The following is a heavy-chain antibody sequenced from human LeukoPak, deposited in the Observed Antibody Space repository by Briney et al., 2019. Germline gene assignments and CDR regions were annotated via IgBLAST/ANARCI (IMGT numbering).Heavy chain of an antibody. V-gene: IGHV4-59*08. J-gene: IGHJ3*02. CDR3: ARQGIDAFDI. CDR1: GGSISSHY. Sequence: SETLSLTCTVSGGSISSHYWSWIRQPPGKGLEWIAYIYYTGTRNYNPSLKSRVTISVDTSKNQISLRLSSVTAADTAVYYCARQGIDAFDIWGQGTPVTVSS. CDR2: IYYTGTR.